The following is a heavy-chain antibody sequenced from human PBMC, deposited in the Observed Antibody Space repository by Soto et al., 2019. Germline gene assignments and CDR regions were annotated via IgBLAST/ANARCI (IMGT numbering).Heavy chain of an antibody. CDR2: ITASGGTT. D-gene: IGHD1-7*01. J-gene: IGHJ3*02. CDR1: GFTFSSYS. Sequence: GGSLRLSCAASGFTFSSYSMSWVRQAPGKGLEWVSHITASGGTTYYADSVKGRFTISRDTSRNTLYLQMNSLRAEDTALYYCAKCIQVYWNYDAFHIWVQGTMVTVSS. CDR3: AKCIQVYWNYDAFHI. V-gene: IGHV3-23*01.